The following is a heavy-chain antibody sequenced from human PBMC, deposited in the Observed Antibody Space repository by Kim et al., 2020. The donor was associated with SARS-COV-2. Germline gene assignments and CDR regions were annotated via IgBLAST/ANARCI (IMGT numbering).Heavy chain of an antibody. J-gene: IGHJ4*02. V-gene: IGHV3-23*01. CDR2: IDGSDGTT. D-gene: IGHD2-2*03. CDR1: GFTFTGYA. CDR3: MKGGWGWIWDH. Sequence: GGSLRLSCTTSGFTFTGYAMSWVRQAPGKGLEWVSSIDGSDGTTYYVDSVKGRFIISRDNSKNTLYLQMNSLRADDTAVYYCMKGGWGWIWDHWGQGTRVTVSS.